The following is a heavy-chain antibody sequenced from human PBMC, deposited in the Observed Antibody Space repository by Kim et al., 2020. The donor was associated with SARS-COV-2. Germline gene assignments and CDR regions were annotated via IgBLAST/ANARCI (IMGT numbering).Heavy chain of an antibody. Sequence: ASVKVSCKASGYTFTTYAMHWVRQAPGQRPEWMGWINCGTGNTKYSQRFQDRITITRDTSASSAYMELRSLRSEDTGVYCAREGGFSGRTQDGMDVWGQGTTVTVSS. CDR3: AREGGFSGRTQDGMDV. V-gene: IGHV1-3*01. J-gene: IGHJ6*02. D-gene: IGHD3-10*01. CDR1: GYTFTTYA. CDR2: INCGTGNT.